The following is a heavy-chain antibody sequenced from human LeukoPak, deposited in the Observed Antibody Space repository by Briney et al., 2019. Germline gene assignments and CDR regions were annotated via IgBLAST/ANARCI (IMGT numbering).Heavy chain of an antibody. Sequence: SETLSLTCTVSGGSISSYYWSWIRQPPGKGLEWIGYIYYSGSTNYNPSLKSRVNISVDTSKNQFSLRLSSVTAADTAVYYCARQGRGFAWFDPWGQGTLVTVSS. CDR2: IYYSGST. D-gene: IGHD3-10*01. CDR3: ARQGRGFAWFDP. CDR1: GGSISSYY. J-gene: IGHJ5*02. V-gene: IGHV4-59*01.